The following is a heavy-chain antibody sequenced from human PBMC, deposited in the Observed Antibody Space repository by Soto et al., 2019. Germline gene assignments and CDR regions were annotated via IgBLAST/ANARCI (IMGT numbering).Heavy chain of an antibody. V-gene: IGHV3-66*01. CDR3: VREPRYCSGGSCSIMGDAFDI. D-gene: IGHD2-15*01. CDR2: IYNEFT. Sequence: GGSLRLSCAASGFTVSTNYMNWVRQAPGKGLEWVSVIYNEFTDYADSVRGRFSISTDSSKNALYLQMNSLRAEDSAVYYCVREPRYCSGGSCSIMGDAFDIWGQGTMVIVSS. J-gene: IGHJ3*02. CDR1: GFTVSTNY.